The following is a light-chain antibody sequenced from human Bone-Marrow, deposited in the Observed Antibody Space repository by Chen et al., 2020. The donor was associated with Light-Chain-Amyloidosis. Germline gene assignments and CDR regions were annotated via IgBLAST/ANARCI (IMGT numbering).Light chain of an antibody. CDR2: DDS. CDR1: NIGSTS. Sequence: SYVLTQPSSATVAPGQTVTIACGGNNIGSTSVHWYQQTPGQAPLLVVYDDSDRPSGIPERLSGSNSGNTATLTISRVEAGDEADYYCQVWDSSSDRPVFGGGTKLTVL. J-gene: IGLJ3*02. V-gene: IGLV3-21*02. CDR3: QVWDSSSDRPV.